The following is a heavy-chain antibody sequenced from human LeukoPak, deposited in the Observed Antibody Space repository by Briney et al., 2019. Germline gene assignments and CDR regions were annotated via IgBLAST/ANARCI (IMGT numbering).Heavy chain of an antibody. CDR2: ISAYNGNT. CDR1: GYTFTSYG. J-gene: IGHJ6*03. D-gene: IGHD6-13*01. V-gene: IGHV1-18*01. Sequence: ASVKVSCKASGYTFTSYGISWVRQAPGQGLEWMGWISAYNGNTNYTQKLQGRVTMTTDTSTSTAYMELRSLRSDDTAVYYCARDLRRSSWGYYYYYYMDVWGKGTTVTVSS. CDR3: ARDLRRSSWGYYYYYYMDV.